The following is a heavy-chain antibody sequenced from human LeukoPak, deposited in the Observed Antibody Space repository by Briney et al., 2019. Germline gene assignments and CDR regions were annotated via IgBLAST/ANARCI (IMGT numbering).Heavy chain of an antibody. Sequence: TSETLSLTCTVSGGPISSYYWSWIRQPPEKGLEWIGYIYYSGSTNYNPSLKSRVTISVDTSKNQFSLKLSSVTAADTAVYYCARRCGGDCYPYWYFDLWGRGTLVTVSS. CDR1: GGPISSYY. J-gene: IGHJ2*01. CDR3: ARRCGGDCYPYWYFDL. V-gene: IGHV4-59*08. CDR2: IYYSGST. D-gene: IGHD2-21*02.